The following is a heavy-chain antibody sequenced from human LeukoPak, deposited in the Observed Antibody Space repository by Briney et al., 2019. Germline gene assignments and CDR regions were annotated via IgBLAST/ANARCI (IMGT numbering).Heavy chain of an antibody. V-gene: IGHV1-8*03. CDR2: MNPNSGNT. CDR1: GYTFTSYD. D-gene: IGHD1-26*01. CDR3: ARLISGSYIDP. Sequence: ASVKVSCKASGYTFTSYDINWVRQATGQGREWMGWMNPNSGNTGYAQKFQGRVTITRNTSISTAYMELSSLRSEDTAVYYCARLISGSYIDPWGQGTLVTVSS. J-gene: IGHJ5*02.